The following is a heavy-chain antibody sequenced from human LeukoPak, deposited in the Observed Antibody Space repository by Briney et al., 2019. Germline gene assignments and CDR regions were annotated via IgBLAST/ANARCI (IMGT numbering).Heavy chain of an antibody. CDR1: GFTFSSYA. D-gene: IGHD3-22*01. Sequence: QPGGSLRLSCAASGFTFSSYAMSWVRQAPGKGLEWVSVIYSGGSTYYADSVKGRFTISRDNSKNTLYLQMNSLRAEDTAVYYCARDGYYYDSSGYYYYLDYWGQGTLVTVSS. V-gene: IGHV3-66*02. CDR3: ARDGYYYDSSGYYYYLDY. J-gene: IGHJ4*02. CDR2: IYSGGST.